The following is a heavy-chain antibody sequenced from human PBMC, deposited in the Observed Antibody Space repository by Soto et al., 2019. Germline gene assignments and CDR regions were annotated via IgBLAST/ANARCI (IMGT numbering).Heavy chain of an antibody. CDR3: AREYRHNGNDYGSS. CDR2: ITHANGNT. V-gene: IGHV1-3*01. D-gene: IGHD1-26*01. J-gene: IGHJ5*02. CDR1: GYTFTNFV. Sequence: QVQLVQSGAEVKKPRASVKVSCKASGYTFTNFVIQWVRQAPGQRLEWLGWITHANGNTQYSQTLQGRVTITSDTSASTVYMELSSLRSGDTAVYYCAREYRHNGNDYGSSWGQGILVTGSS.